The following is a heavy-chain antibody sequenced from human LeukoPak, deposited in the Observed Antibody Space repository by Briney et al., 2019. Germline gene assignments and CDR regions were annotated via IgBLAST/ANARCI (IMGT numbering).Heavy chain of an antibody. CDR1: GFTFSSYG. V-gene: IGHV3-30*02. CDR3: ARWGPGGYCSGGSCYPDYYYMDV. CDR2: IRYDGSNK. J-gene: IGHJ6*03. Sequence: GGSLRLSCAASGFTFSSYGMHWVRQAPGKGLEWVAFIRYDGSNKYYADSVKGRFTISRDNSKNTLYLQMNSLRAEDTAVYYCARWGPGGYCSGGSCYPDYYYMDVWGKGTTVTISS. D-gene: IGHD2-15*01.